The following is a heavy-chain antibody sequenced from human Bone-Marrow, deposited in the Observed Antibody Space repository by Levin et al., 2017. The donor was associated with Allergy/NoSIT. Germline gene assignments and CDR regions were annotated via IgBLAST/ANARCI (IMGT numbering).Heavy chain of an antibody. CDR1: GFTFSAYR. D-gene: IGHD3-22*01. CDR3: ARDWDTSDSTGYYYSFEY. J-gene: IGHJ4*02. Sequence: GESLKISCEASGFTFSAYRMNWVRQAPGKGLEWVSFISSSSSIIYYADSVRGRFTISRDNAKNSLFLQMNSLRDGDTGVYYCARDWDTSDSTGYYYSFEYWGQGTLVTVSS. V-gene: IGHV3-48*02. CDR2: ISSSSSII.